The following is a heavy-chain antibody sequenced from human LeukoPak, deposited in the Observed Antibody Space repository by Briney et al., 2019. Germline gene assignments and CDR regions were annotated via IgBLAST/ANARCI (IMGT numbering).Heavy chain of an antibody. D-gene: IGHD5-12*01. CDR2: ISGSGGGT. J-gene: IGHJ4*02. Sequence: GGSLRLSCAASGFTFSSYAMSWVRQAPGKGLEWVSAISGSGGGTYYADSVKGRFTISRDNSKNTLYLQMNSLRAEDTAVYYCAKDSSRAAAITHFDYWGQGTLVTVSS. CDR3: AKDSSRAAAITHFDY. V-gene: IGHV3-23*01. CDR1: GFTFSSYA.